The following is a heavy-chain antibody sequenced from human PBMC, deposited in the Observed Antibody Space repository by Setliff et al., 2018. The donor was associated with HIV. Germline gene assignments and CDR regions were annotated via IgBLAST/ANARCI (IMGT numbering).Heavy chain of an antibody. Sequence: LSLTCAVSGGSIRSSGYSWSWIRQPPGKGLEWIGYISQSGSTYYNPSLKSRVTISVDRSKNQFSLKLSSVTAADTAVYYCARGPYYYNSSGQISAEYFQHWGQGTLVTV. CDR1: GGSIRSSGYS. D-gene: IGHD3-22*01. CDR2: ISQSGST. J-gene: IGHJ1*01. V-gene: IGHV4-30-2*01. CDR3: ARGPYYYNSSGQISAEYFQH.